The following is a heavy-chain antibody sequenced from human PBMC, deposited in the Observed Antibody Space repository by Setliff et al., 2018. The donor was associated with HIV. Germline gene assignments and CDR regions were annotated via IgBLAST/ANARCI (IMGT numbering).Heavy chain of an antibody. CDR2: IGGSTGST. CDR3: AKPLTQWGVSPYHYAVDV. J-gene: IGHJ6*02. Sequence: PGGSLRLSCETSGFTFGDFCMTWVRQAPGKGLEWVSAIGGSTGSTYYADSVKGRFTISTDNSKNTLYLQMNSLRAEDTAVYYCAKPLTQWGVSPYHYAVDVWGQGTTVTVSS. CDR1: GFTFGDFC. D-gene: IGHD1-26*01. V-gene: IGHV3-23*01.